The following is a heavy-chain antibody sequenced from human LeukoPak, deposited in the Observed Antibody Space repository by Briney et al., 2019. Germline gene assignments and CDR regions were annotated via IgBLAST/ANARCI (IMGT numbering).Heavy chain of an antibody. CDR3: ARTLGFGELSAFDM. J-gene: IGHJ3*02. Sequence: ASVKVSCKASGYTFTSYGISWVRQAPGQGLEWMGWISADNGNTDYAQRFQGRVTMTTDTSTSTAYMELRSLRSDDTAVYYCARTLGFGELSAFDMWGQGTKVTVSS. CDR2: ISADNGNT. V-gene: IGHV1-18*01. CDR1: GYTFTSYG. D-gene: IGHD3-10*01.